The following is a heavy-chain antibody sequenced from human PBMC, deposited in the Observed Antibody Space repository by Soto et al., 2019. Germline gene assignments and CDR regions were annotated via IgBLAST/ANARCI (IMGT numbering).Heavy chain of an antibody. V-gene: IGHV1-18*01. CDR1: GYTFTSYG. CDR3: ARGVGSGSYYNQYNWFDP. CDR2: INVYNGNT. D-gene: IGHD3-10*01. Sequence: GASVKVSCKASGYTFTSYGISWVRQAPGQGLEWMGWINVYNGNTKYAQKVQGRVTMTTDTSTSTAYMELRSLRSDDTAVYYCARGVGSGSYYNQYNWFDPWRHGTLVTVSS. J-gene: IGHJ5*02.